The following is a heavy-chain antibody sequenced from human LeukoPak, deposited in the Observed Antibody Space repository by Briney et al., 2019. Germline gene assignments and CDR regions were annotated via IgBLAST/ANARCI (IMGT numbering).Heavy chain of an antibody. CDR2: ISAYNGNT. J-gene: IGHJ6*02. CDR1: GYTFTSYG. D-gene: IGHD3-3*01. CDR3: ARDRPERFLEWLSTSYYYGMDV. V-gene: IGHV1-18*01. Sequence: GASVKVSCKASGYTFTSYGISWVRRAPGQGLEWMGWISAYNGNTNYAQKLQGRVTMTTDTSTSTAYMELRSLRSDDTAVYYCARDRPERFLEWLSTSYYYGMDVWGQGTTVTVSS.